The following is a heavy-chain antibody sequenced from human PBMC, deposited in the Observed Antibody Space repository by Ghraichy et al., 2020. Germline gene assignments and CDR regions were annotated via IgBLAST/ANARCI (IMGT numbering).Heavy chain of an antibody. CDR2: LYHSGST. CDR3: AGISDYLNY. D-gene: IGHD3-10*01. J-gene: IGHJ4*02. Sequence: SETLSLTCAVSGYSISSAYYWGWIRQPPGKGLEWNGSLYHSGSTYYNPSLKSRVTISVDTSKNQFSLKLNSVTAADTAVYYCAGISDYLNYWGQGALVTVSS. CDR1: GYSISSAYY. V-gene: IGHV4-38-2*01.